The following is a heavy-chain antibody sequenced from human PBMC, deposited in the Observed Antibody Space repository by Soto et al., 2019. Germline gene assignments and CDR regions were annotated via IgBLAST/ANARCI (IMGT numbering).Heavy chain of an antibody. V-gene: IGHV1-69*13. Sequence: VASVKVSCKASGGTFSSYAISWVRQAPGQGLEWMGGIIPIFGTANYAQKFQGRVTITADESTSTAYMELSSLRSEDTAVYYCARNPIIEYSTSSGDFDIWGQGTMVTVSS. CDR3: ARNPIIEYSTSSGDFDI. D-gene: IGHD6-6*01. CDR1: GGTFSSYA. CDR2: IIPIFGTA. J-gene: IGHJ3*02.